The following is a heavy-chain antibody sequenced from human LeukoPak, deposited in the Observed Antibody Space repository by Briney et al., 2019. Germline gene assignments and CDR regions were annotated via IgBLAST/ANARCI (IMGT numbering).Heavy chain of an antibody. Sequence: GASVKVSCKASGYTFTGYYMHWVRQAPGQGLEWMGWINPNSGGTNYAQKFQGRVTMTRDTSISTAYMELSRLRSDDTAVYYCALLHGYCSSTSCYPIYYYYYMDVWGKGTTVTVSS. CDR1: GYTFTGYY. CDR3: ALLHGYCSSTSCYPIYYYYYMDV. V-gene: IGHV1-2*02. J-gene: IGHJ6*03. CDR2: INPNSGGT. D-gene: IGHD2-2*03.